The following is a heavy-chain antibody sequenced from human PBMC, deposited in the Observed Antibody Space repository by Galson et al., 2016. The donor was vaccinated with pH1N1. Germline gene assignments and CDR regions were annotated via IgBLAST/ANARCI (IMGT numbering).Heavy chain of an antibody. D-gene: IGHD3-3*01. J-gene: IGHJ4*02. Sequence: SLRLSCAASGFTVSSNYMSWVRQAPGKGLEWVSIVYSGGNTYYADSVKGRFTISRDNSNNTLYLQMNSLRAEDTAVYYCARVWSYDFWSGVGDFYLDYWGQGILVTVSS. CDR2: VYSGGNT. CDR1: GFTVSSNY. CDR3: ARVWSYDFWSGVGDFYLDY. V-gene: IGHV3-53*05.